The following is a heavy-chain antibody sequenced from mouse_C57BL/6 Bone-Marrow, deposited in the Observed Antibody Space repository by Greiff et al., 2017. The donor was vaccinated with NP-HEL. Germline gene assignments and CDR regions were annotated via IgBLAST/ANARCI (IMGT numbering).Heavy chain of an antibody. Sequence: VQLQQPGAELVRPGTSVKLSCKASGYTFTSYWMHWVKQRPGQGLEWIGVIDPSDSYTNYNQKFKGKATLTVDTSSSTAYMQLSSLTSEDSAVYYCARDGSSPAWFAYWGQGTLVTVSA. D-gene: IGHD1-1*01. CDR3: ARDGSSPAWFAY. V-gene: IGHV1-59*01. CDR2: IDPSDSYT. J-gene: IGHJ3*01. CDR1: GYTFTSYW.